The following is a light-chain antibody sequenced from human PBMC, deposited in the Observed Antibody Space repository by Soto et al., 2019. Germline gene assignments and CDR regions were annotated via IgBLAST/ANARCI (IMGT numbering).Light chain of an antibody. J-gene: IGKJ3*01. CDR2: AAS. CDR1: QGISSY. Sequence: IQLNQSQSSLSASIGDRVTITCRASQGISSYLDWYQQKPGKAPKLLIYAASTLEVGAPSRFSGSGSGTDLTLTISSLQPEDCATYYCQPSNSYPFTVGPGVKVDFK. V-gene: IGKV1-9*01. CDR3: QPSNSYPFT.